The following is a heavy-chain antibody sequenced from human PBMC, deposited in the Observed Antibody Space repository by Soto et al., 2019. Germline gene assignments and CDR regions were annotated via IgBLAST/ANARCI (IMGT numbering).Heavy chain of an antibody. CDR2: IYYSGST. CDR3: ARGGRYFDWLLKDNWFDP. V-gene: IGHV4-61*01. CDR1: GGPVSSGSYY. J-gene: IGHJ5*02. Sequence: SETLSLTCTVSGGPVSSGSYYWSWIRQPPGKGLEWIGYIYYSGSTNYNPSLKSRVTISVDTSKNQFSLKLSSVTAADTAVYYCARGGRYFDWLLKDNWFDPWGRGTLVTAPQ. D-gene: IGHD3-9*01.